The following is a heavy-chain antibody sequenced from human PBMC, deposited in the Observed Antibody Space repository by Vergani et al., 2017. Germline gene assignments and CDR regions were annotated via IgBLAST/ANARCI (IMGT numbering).Heavy chain of an antibody. CDR2: IDWDDDK. D-gene: IGHD4-11*01. J-gene: IGHJ6*02. CDR1: GFSLSTSGTC. V-gene: IGHV2-70*01. CDR3: ARTLYGNYLGGMDV. Sequence: QVTLRESGPALVKPTQTLTLTCTFPGFSLSTSGTCVSWIRQPPGKALEWLALIDWDDDKYYSTSLKTRLTISKDTSKNQVVLTMTNMDPVDTATYYYARTLYGNYLGGMDVWGQGTTVTVS.